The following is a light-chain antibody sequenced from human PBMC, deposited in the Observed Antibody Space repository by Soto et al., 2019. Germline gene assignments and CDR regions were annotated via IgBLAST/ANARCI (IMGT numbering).Light chain of an antibody. CDR1: QSVGSSY. V-gene: IGKV3-20*01. CDR2: GAS. J-gene: IGKJ1*01. CDR3: QQYAGSPWT. Sequence: EIVLTQSPGTLSLSPGERATLSCRASQSVGSSYLAWYQQKPGQAPWLLIYGASSRATGIPDRFSGSGSGTDFTLTISRLEPEDFAVYYCQQYAGSPWTFGQGTKVEIK.